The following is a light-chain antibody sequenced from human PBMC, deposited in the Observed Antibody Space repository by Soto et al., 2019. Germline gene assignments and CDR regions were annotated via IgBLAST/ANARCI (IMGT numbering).Light chain of an antibody. CDR3: QQYNIYSWT. V-gene: IGKV1-5*03. Sequence: DIQMTQSPSTLSASVGDRVTITCRASESISTWLAWYQQKPGKAPNLLIYKASSLESGVPSRFSGSGSGTEFTLTISRLQADDFATYYCQQYNIYSWTFGQGTKVEIK. CDR2: KAS. J-gene: IGKJ1*01. CDR1: ESISTW.